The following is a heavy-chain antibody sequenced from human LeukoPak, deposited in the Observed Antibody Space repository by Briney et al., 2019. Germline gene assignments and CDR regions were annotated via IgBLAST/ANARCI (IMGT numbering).Heavy chain of an antibody. CDR1: GGTFSSSA. CDR2: IIPIFGSS. CDR3: ARRLDYFDISGYHTLDY. J-gene: IGHJ4*02. D-gene: IGHD3-22*01. V-gene: IGHV1-69*13. Sequence: ASVKVSCKASGGTFSSSAISWVRQAPGQGLEWLGGIIPIFGSSNYAQNFQGRVTITADESTSTAYMELSSLRSEDTAVYYCARRLDYFDISGYHTLDYWGQGTLVTVSS.